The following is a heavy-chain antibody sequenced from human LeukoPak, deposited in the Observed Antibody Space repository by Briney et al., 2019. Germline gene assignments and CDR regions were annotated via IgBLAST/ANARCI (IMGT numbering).Heavy chain of an antibody. Sequence: SETLSLTRAVYGGSFSGYYWSWIRQPPGKGLEWIGEINHSGSTNYNPSLKSRVTISVDTSKNQFSLKLSSVTAADTAVYYCARVVVVVADGMDVWGKGTTVTVSS. CDR1: GGSFSGYY. D-gene: IGHD2-15*01. CDR2: INHSGST. J-gene: IGHJ6*04. CDR3: ARVVVVVADGMDV. V-gene: IGHV4-34*01.